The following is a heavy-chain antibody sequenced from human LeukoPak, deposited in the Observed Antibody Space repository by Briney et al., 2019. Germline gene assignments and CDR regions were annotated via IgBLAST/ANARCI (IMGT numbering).Heavy chain of an antibody. Sequence: SLTVSFTCAVPGVSVSCISGVWKWIGQCVLWGVGWLGRGCCRCKWYNDYPLSVKGRITINPDTSKNQFSLQPNSATPEDTAVYYCARGTAPHHLDYWGQGTLVTVSS. CDR1: GVSVSCISGV. D-gene: IGHD6-25*01. CDR2: GCCRCKWYN. V-gene: IGHV6-1*01. J-gene: IGHJ4*02. CDR3: ARGTAPHHLDY.